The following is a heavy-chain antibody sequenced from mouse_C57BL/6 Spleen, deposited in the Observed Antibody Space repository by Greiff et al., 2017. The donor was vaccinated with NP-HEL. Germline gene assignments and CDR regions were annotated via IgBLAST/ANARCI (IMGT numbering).Heavy chain of an antibody. CDR1: GYSITSGYY. V-gene: IGHV3-6*01. Sequence: EVQLKESGPGLVKPSQSLSLTCSVTGYSITSGYYWNWIRQFPGNKLEWMGYISYDGSNNYNPSLKNRISITRDTSKNQFFLKLNSVTTEDTATYYCAREGIYDGYYGGYWGQGTTLTVSS. J-gene: IGHJ2*01. CDR3: AREGIYDGYYGGY. D-gene: IGHD2-3*01. CDR2: ISYDGSN.